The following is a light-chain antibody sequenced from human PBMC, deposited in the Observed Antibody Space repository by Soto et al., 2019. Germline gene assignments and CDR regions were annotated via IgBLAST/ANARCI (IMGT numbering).Light chain of an antibody. CDR3: QQYGSSPYT. CDR2: GAS. V-gene: IGKV3-20*01. Sequence: EIVLTQSPGTLSLSPGERATLSCRASRSVSSSDLAWYQQKPGQAPRLLIYGASSRATGIPDRFSGSGSGTDFTLTISRLEPEDFAVYYCQQYGSSPYTFGQGTKLEIK. J-gene: IGKJ2*01. CDR1: RSVSSSD.